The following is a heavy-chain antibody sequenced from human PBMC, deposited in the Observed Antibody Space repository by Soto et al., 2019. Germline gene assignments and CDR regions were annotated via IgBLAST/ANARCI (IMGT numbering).Heavy chain of an antibody. D-gene: IGHD2-15*01. V-gene: IGHV1-24*01. CDR1: GYTLTELS. CDR3: ARDLGGWPDY. J-gene: IGHJ4*02. Sequence: ASVKVSCKVSGYTLTELSMHCVRQAPGKRPEWMGGFDPEDGETIYAQKFQGRVTITRDTSTDTAYMELSSLRSEDTAVYYCARDLGGWPDYWGQGTLVTVSS. CDR2: FDPEDGET.